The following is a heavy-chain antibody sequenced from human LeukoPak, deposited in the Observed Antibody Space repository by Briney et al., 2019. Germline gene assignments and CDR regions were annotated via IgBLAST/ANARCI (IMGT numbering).Heavy chain of an antibody. J-gene: IGHJ4*01. CDR1: GFTFSSYA. D-gene: IGHD6-19*01. V-gene: IGHV3-74*01. CDR3: ARGSSSGWPDYLDH. CDR2: INGVGSST. Sequence: PGGSLRLSCAASGFTFSSYAMSWVRQAPGKGLVWLSRINGVGSSTPYADSVKGRFTISRDNAKNTLFLQMNSLRAEDTAVYYRARGSSSGWPDYLDHWGRGTPVTVSS.